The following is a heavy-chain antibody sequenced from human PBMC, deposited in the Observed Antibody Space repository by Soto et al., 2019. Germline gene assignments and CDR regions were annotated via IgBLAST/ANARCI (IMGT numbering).Heavy chain of an antibody. Sequence: GASVKVSCKVSGGTFSSYAISWVRQAPGQGLEWMGGFIPIFGTANYAQKLQGRVTITADESTSTAYMELSSLRSEDTAVYYCARVEISSSSSYWGQGTLVTVS. J-gene: IGHJ4*02. CDR2: FIPIFGTA. CDR3: ARVEISSSSSY. CDR1: GGTFSSYA. D-gene: IGHD6-6*01. V-gene: IGHV1-69*13.